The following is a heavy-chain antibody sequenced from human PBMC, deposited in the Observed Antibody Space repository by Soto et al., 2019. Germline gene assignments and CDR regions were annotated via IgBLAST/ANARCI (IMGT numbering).Heavy chain of an antibody. CDR3: ARVDYYGSGRYYKMTGYHYYMYV. D-gene: IGHD3-10*01. J-gene: IGHJ6*03. CDR2: MNPNSGNT. CDR1: GYTFTSYD. V-gene: IGHV1-8*01. Sequence: ASVKVSCKASGYTFTSYDINWVRQATGQGLEWMGWMNPNSGNTGYAQKFQGRVTMTRNTSISTAYMELSSLRSEDTAVYYCARVDYYGSGRYYKMTGYHYYMYVWGKGTTVPVSS.